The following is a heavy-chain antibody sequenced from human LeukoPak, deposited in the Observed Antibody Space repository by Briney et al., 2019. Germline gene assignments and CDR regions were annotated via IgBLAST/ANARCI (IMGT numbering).Heavy chain of an antibody. CDR2: IIPIFGTA. J-gene: IGHJ6*02. Sequence: VKVSCKASGGTFSSYAISWVRQAPGQGLEWMGGIIPIFGTANYAQKFQGRVTITADESTSTAYMELSSLRSEDTAVYYCSRKVGYYYGMDVWGQGTTVTVSS. V-gene: IGHV1-69*13. CDR3: SRKVGYYYGMDV. CDR1: GGTFSSYA.